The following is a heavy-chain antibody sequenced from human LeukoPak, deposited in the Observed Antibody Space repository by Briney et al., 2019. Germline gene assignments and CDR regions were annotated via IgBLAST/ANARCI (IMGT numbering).Heavy chain of an antibody. CDR3: PKGCASTGCYTSEH. J-gene: IGHJ4*02. V-gene: IGHV3-23*01. CDR1: GFTFNNYA. D-gene: IGHD2-2*02. CDR2: ISGSGDST. Sequence: PGGSLRLSCAASGFTFNNYAISWVRQAPGRGLELVSTISGSGDSTYYADSVKGRFTISRDNSKNTLYLQMNSLRPEDTAVYYCPKGCASTGCYTSEHWGQGTLVTVSS.